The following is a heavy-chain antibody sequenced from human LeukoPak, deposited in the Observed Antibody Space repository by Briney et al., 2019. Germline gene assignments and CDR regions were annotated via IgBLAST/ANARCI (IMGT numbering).Heavy chain of an antibody. D-gene: IGHD3-22*01. J-gene: IGHJ4*02. CDR3: ARNPYGNYYDSSGYFDY. CDR1: GFTVSSNY. Sequence: GGSLRLSCAASGFTVSSNYMSWVRQAPGKGLEWVSVIYSGGSTYYADSVKGRFTISRDNSKNTLYLQMNSLRAEDTAVYYYARNPYGNYYDSSGYFDYWGQGTLVTVSS. V-gene: IGHV3-53*01. CDR2: IYSGGST.